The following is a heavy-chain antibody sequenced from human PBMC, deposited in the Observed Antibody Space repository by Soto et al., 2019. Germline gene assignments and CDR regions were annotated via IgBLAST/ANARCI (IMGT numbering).Heavy chain of an antibody. V-gene: IGHV4-31*03. CDR2: IYYSGST. J-gene: IGHJ6*02. D-gene: IGHD1-26*01. Sequence: SETLSLTCTVSCGSISSSGYYWSWIRQHPGKGLEWIGYIYYSGSTYYNPSLKSRVTISVDTSKNQFSLKLSSVTAADTAVYYWARGGATFPYYYDYSMDVPGQGTTVTVSS. CDR3: ARGGATFPYYYDYSMDV. CDR1: CGSISSSGYY.